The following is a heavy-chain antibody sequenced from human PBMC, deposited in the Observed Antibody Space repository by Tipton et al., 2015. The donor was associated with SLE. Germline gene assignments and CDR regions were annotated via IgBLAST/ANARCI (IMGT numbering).Heavy chain of an antibody. CDR1: GGSISSYY. CDR2: IYYSGST. J-gene: IGHJ6*03. CDR3: ARAQAAPARTYYMDV. Sequence: TLSLTRTVSGGSISSYYWSWIRQPPGKGLEWIGYIYYSGSTNYNPSLKSRVTISVDTSKNQFSLKLSSVTAADTAVYYCARAQAAPARTYYMDVWGKGTTVTVSS. D-gene: IGHD2-15*01. V-gene: IGHV4-59*01.